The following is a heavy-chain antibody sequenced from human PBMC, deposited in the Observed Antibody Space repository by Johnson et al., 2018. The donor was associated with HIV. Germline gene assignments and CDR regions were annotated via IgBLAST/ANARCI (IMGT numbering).Heavy chain of an antibody. CDR2: IYSGGST. D-gene: IGHD3-10*01. CDR3: SRDSVGSPSAFDI. V-gene: IGHV3-66*02. J-gene: IGHJ3*02. Sequence: VQLVESGGGVVQPGRSLRLSCAASGFTFSSNYMSWVRQAPGKGLEWVSGIYSGGSTYIADYLEGRFTISRDKSKNTLYIQKNSMRAEDTAVYYLSRDSVGSPSAFDIWGQGTMVTVSS. CDR1: GFTFSSNY.